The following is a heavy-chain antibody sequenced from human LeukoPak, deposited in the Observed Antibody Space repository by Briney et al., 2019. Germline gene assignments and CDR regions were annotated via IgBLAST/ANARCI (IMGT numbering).Heavy chain of an antibody. Sequence: GGSLRLSCAASGFTFSNYWMHWVRHAPRKGRVWGSRINSDGINTIYADSVKGRFTISRDNAKNTLNLQMNSLRAEDTAVYYCARDLGQYYDTSDNWFDPWGQGTLVTVSS. J-gene: IGHJ5*02. CDR2: INSDGINT. D-gene: IGHD3-22*01. V-gene: IGHV3-74*01. CDR3: ARDLGQYYDTSDNWFDP. CDR1: GFTFSNYW.